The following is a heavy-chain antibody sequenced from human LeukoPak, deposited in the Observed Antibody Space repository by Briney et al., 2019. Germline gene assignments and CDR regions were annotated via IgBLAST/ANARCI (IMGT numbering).Heavy chain of an antibody. D-gene: IGHD4-17*01. CDR1: GFTFEKSA. CDR2: ISWGSSRI. J-gene: IGHJ4*02. CDR3: AKDGDYGDDYFDY. V-gene: IGHV3-9*01. Sequence: PGGSLRLSCAASGFTFEKSAMHWVRQAPGQGLEWVSGISWGSSRIDYADSVKGRFTISRDNAKNSLYLQMNSLRAEDTALYYCAKDGDYGDDYFDYWGQGTLVTVSS.